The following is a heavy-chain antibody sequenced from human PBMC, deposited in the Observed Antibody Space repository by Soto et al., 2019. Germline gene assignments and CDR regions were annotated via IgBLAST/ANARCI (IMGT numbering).Heavy chain of an antibody. CDR2: TYYSGST. CDR3: ARDKLRDSSGYYDPSTFYAFDL. J-gene: IGHJ3*01. Sequence: SETLSLTCTVSGDSISSSNYYWSWIRQHPGKGLEWIGYTYYSGSTYYNPSLKSRVTISVDTSKNQFSLKLSSVTAADTAVYYCARDKLRDSSGYYDPSTFYAFDLWGQGTMVTVSS. CDR1: GDSISSSNYY. V-gene: IGHV4-31*03. D-gene: IGHD3-22*01.